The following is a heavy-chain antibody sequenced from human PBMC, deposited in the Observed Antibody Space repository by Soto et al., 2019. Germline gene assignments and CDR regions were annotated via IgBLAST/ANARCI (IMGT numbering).Heavy chain of an antibody. D-gene: IGHD3-3*01. CDR2: ISSSSSYI. Sequence: VGSLRLSCAASGFTFSSYSMNWVRQAPGKGLEWVSSISSSSSYIYYADSVKGRFTISRDNAKNSLYLQMNSLRAEDTAVYYCARDWTGNYYYGMDVWGQGTTVTVSS. V-gene: IGHV3-21*01. CDR3: ARDWTGNYYYGMDV. CDR1: GFTFSSYS. J-gene: IGHJ6*02.